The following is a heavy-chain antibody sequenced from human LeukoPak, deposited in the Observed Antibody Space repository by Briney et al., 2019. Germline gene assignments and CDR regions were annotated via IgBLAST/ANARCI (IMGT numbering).Heavy chain of an antibody. V-gene: IGHV3-21*01. D-gene: IGHD5-12*01. CDR3: ARAKGYSGYDFDY. J-gene: IGHJ4*02. Sequence: GGSLRLSCAASGFTFSSYSMNWVRQAPGKGLEWVSSISSSSSYIYYADSVKGRFTISRDNAKNSLYLQMNSLRAEDTAVYYCARAKGYSGYDFDYWGQGTLVTVSS. CDR2: ISSSSSYI. CDR1: GFTFSSYS.